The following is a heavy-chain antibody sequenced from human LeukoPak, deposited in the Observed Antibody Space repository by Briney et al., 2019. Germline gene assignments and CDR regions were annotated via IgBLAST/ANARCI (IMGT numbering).Heavy chain of an antibody. D-gene: IGHD3-10*01. Sequence: SVKVSCKASAGTFSSYAISWVRQAPGQGLEWVGRIIPIFGTANYAQKYQGRVTITTDESTSTAYMELSSLRSEDTAVYYCARDSGYGSGSYSPHGHDAFDIWGQGTMVTVSS. V-gene: IGHV1-69*05. J-gene: IGHJ3*02. CDR1: AGTFSSYA. CDR3: ARDSGYGSGSYSPHGHDAFDI. CDR2: IIPIFGTA.